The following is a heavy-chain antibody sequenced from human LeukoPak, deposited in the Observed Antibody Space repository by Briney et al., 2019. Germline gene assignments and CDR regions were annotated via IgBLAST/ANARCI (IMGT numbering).Heavy chain of an antibody. J-gene: IGHJ4*02. Sequence: SETLSLTCTVSGGSISSGDYYWSWIRQPPEKGLEWIGYIYYSGSTYYNPSLKSRVTISVDTSKNQFSLKLSSVTAADTAVYYCARVEAMELFDYWGQGTLVTVSS. D-gene: IGHD1-7*01. V-gene: IGHV4-30-4*01. CDR1: GGSISSGDYY. CDR2: IYYSGST. CDR3: ARVEAMELFDY.